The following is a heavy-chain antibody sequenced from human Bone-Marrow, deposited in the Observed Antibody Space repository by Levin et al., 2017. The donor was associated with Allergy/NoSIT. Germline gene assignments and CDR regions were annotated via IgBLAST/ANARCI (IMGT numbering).Heavy chain of an antibody. V-gene: IGHV5-51*01. Sequence: GESLKISCQASGYTCTTYWIGWVRQMPGKSLEWMGITYPGDSETRYSPSFQGQVTISVDKSISITYLQWSSLTASDTAMYYCVRRMGRYDESDYDECTDFYYHYAMDVWGQGTTVTVSS. CDR3: VRRMGRYDESDYDECTDFYYHYAMDV. CDR2: TYPGDSET. CDR1: GYTCTTYW. D-gene: IGHD4-17*01. J-gene: IGHJ6*02.